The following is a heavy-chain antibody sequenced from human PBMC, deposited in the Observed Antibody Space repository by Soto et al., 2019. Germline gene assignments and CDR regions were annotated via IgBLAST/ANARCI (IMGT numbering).Heavy chain of an antibody. Sequence: GASVKVSCKASGYTFTSYYMHWVRQAPGQGLEWMGIINPSGGSTSYAQKFQGRVTMTRDTSTSTVYMELSSLRSEDTAVYYCARVYGYCSGGSCYSGYYFDYWGQGTLVTVSS. V-gene: IGHV1-46*01. CDR3: ARVYGYCSGGSCYSGYYFDY. CDR1: GYTFTSYY. CDR2: INPSGGST. D-gene: IGHD2-15*01. J-gene: IGHJ4*02.